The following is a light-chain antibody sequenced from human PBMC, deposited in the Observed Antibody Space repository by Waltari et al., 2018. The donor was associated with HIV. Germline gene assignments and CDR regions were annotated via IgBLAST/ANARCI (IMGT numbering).Light chain of an antibody. CDR1: SSNIGDNT. Sequence: QSALTQPPSASGTPGQRVTIFCSGSSSNIGDNTVNWYQVLPGTAPKLLIYSSNQRPSGVPDRFSGSRSGTSASLAISGLQSEDEADYSCSTWDASLNGWVFGGGTKLTVL. CDR2: SSN. CDR3: STWDASLNGWV. J-gene: IGLJ3*02. V-gene: IGLV1-44*01.